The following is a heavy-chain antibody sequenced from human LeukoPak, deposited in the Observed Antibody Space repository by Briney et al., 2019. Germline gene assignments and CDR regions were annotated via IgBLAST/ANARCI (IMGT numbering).Heavy chain of an antibody. CDR1: GFTFSSYS. CDR2: ISSSSSTI. J-gene: IGHJ6*04. V-gene: IGHV3-48*01. Sequence: PTGGSLRLSCAASGFTFSSYSMNWVRQAPGKGLEWVSYISSSSSTIYYADSVKGRFTISRDNAKNSLYLQMNSLRAEDTAVYYCARNFRRITMIGGHGMDVWGKGTTVTVSS. D-gene: IGHD3-22*01. CDR3: ARNFRRITMIGGHGMDV.